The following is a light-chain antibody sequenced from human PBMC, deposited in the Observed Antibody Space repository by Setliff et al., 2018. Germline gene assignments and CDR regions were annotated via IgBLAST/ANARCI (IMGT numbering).Light chain of an antibody. J-gene: IGLJ1*01. CDR1: TSDIGAWDY. Sequence: QSVLTQPASVSGSPGQSVTISCTGTTSDIGAWDYVSWYQQHPDKAPKLMIYGVSDRPSGVSDRFSGSKSANTASLTISGLQAEDEAEYYCSSYAGSSTLDVFGTGTKGTVL. CDR2: GVS. V-gene: IGLV2-14*01. CDR3: SSYAGSSTLDV.